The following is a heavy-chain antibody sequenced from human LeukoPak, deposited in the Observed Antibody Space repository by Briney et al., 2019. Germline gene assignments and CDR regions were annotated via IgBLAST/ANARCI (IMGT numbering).Heavy chain of an antibody. V-gene: IGHV3-53*01. CDR3: ARHYYYDSSRYQYYFDY. CDR1: GFTVSSNY. D-gene: IGHD3-22*01. J-gene: IGHJ4*02. Sequence: GGSLRLSCAASGFTVSSNYMSWVRQAPGKGLEWVSVIYSGGSTYYADSVKGRFTISRDNSKNTLYLQMNSLRAEDTAVYYCARHYYYDSSRYQYYFDYWGQGTLVTVSS. CDR2: IYSGGST.